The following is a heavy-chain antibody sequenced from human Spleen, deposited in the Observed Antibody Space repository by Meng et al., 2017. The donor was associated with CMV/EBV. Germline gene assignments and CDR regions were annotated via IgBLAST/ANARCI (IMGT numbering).Heavy chain of an antibody. Sequence: GESLKISCAASGFTFSSYAMHWVRQAPGKGLDWVALISYDARNKHYADSVKGRFTISRDNSNSTLYLQMNSLRVEDTAVYYCARVVGATRLDSWGQGTLVTVSS. V-gene: IGHV3-30*04. CDR2: ISYDARNK. D-gene: IGHD1-26*01. CDR1: GFTFSSYA. J-gene: IGHJ4*02. CDR3: ARVVGATRLDS.